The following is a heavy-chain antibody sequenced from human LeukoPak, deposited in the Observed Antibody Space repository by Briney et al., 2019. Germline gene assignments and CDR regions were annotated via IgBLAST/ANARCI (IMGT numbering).Heavy chain of an antibody. Sequence: SETLSLTCTVSGGSISSGDYYWSWIRQPPGKGLEWIGYIYYSGSTYYNPSLKSRVTISVDTSKNQFSLKLSSVTAADTAVYYCARMNYDYVWGSYRYVFDYWGQGTLVTVSS. CDR2: IYYSGST. CDR1: GGSISSGDYY. D-gene: IGHD3-16*02. J-gene: IGHJ4*02. CDR3: ARMNYDYVWGSYRYVFDY. V-gene: IGHV4-30-4*01.